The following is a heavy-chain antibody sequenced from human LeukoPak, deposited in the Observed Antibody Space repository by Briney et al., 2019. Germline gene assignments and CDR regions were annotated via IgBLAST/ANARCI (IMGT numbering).Heavy chain of an antibody. CDR1: GFTFSSYA. J-gene: IGHJ4*02. V-gene: IGHV3-23*01. CDR3: AKTVDIVATIPFDY. Sequence: PGGSLILSCAASGFTFSSYAMSWVRQAPGKGLEWVSAISGSGGSTYYADSVKGRFTISRDSSKNTLYLQMNSLRAEDTAVYYCAKTVDIVATIPFDYWGQGTLVTVSS. CDR2: ISGSGGST. D-gene: IGHD5-12*01.